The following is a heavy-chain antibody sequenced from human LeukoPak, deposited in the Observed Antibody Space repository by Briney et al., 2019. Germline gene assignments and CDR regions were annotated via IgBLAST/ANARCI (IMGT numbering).Heavy chain of an antibody. CDR1: GYTFTSYD. J-gene: IGHJ6*02. Sequence: GASVKVSCKASGYTFTSYDINWVRQAPGQGLEWMGWINPNSGGTNYAQKFQGWVTMTRDTSTSTAYMELSRLRSDDTAVYYCARGGYWARGYYYGMDVWGQGTTVTVSS. V-gene: IGHV1-2*04. CDR3: ARGGYWARGYYYGMDV. D-gene: IGHD3-10*01. CDR2: INPNSGGT.